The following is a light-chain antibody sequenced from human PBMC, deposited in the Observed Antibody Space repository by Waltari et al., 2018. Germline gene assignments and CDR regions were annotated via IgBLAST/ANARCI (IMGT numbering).Light chain of an antibody. V-gene: IGKV3-20*01. CDR2: GAS. CDR3: QHYLRLPVT. CDR1: QRVARA. Sequence: EIVLTQSPGTLSLSPGESATLSCRTSQRVARALACYQQKPCQAPRLLIYGASNRATGIPDRFSGSGSGTDFSLTISSLEPEDFAVYYCQHYLRLPVTFGQGTKVEVK. J-gene: IGKJ1*01.